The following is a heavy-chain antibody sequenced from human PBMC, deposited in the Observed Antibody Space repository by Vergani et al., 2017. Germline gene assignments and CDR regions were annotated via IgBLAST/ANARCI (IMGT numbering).Heavy chain of an antibody. CDR1: GFNFSSYS. CDR2: ISSSSSYI. D-gene: IGHD3-16*01. Sequence: EVQLVESGGGLVKPGGSLRLSCAASGFNFSSYSMNWVRQAPGKGLEWVSSISSSSSYIYYADSVKGRFTISRDNAKNSLYLQMNSLRAEDTAVYYCARPITRSSYGMDVWGQGTTVTVSS. CDR3: ARPITRSSYGMDV. V-gene: IGHV3-21*01. J-gene: IGHJ6*02.